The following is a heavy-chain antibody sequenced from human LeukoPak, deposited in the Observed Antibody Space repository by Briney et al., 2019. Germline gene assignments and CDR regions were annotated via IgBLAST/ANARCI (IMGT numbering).Heavy chain of an antibody. D-gene: IGHD3-9*01. CDR3: ARDRTGYYNDWFDP. V-gene: IGHV4-38-2*02. CDR2: IYHSGST. J-gene: IGHJ5*02. CDR1: GYSISSGYY. Sequence: PSETLSLTCTVSGYSISSGYYWGWIRQPPGKGLEWIGSIYHSGSTYYNPSLKSRVTISVDTSKNQFSLKLSSVTAADTAVYYCARDRTGYYNDWFDPWGQGTLVTVSS.